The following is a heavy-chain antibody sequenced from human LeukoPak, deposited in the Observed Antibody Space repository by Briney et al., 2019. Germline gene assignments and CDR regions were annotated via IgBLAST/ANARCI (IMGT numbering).Heavy chain of an antibody. D-gene: IGHD2-15*01. V-gene: IGHV3-73*01. Sequence: GGSLRLSCAASGFTFSGSAMHWVRQASGKGLEWVGRIRSKANSYATAYAASVKGRFTISRDDSKNTAYLQMNSLKTEDTAVYYCTRPLGYCSGGSCANWFDPWGQGTLVTDSS. CDR2: IRSKANSYAT. CDR1: GFTFSGSA. CDR3: TRPLGYCSGGSCANWFDP. J-gene: IGHJ5*02.